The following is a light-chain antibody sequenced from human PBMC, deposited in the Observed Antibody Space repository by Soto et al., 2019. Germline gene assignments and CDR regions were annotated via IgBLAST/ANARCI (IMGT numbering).Light chain of an antibody. CDR1: QSVSSN. Sequence: EIVMTQSPATLSVSPGERAALSCRASQSVSSNLAWYQQKPGQAPRLLIYGASTRAAGIPARFSGTGSGTEFTLTISGLQSEDFALYFCQQYNNWPFSFGQGTRLEIK. CDR2: GAS. J-gene: IGKJ5*01. V-gene: IGKV3-15*01. CDR3: QQYNNWPFS.